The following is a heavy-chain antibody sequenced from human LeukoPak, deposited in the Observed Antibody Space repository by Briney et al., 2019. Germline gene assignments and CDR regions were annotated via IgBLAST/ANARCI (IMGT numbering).Heavy chain of an antibody. CDR3: ARVGYCGGDCYPFDY. CDR1: GGSISSYY. D-gene: IGHD2-21*02. V-gene: IGHV4-34*01. CDR2: INHRGST. J-gene: IGHJ4*02. Sequence: SETLSLTCTVSGGSISSYYWSWIRQPPGKGLEWIGEINHRGSTNYNPSLKSRVTISVDTSRNSFSLELSSVTAADTAVYYCARVGYCGGDCYPFDYWGQGTLTTISS.